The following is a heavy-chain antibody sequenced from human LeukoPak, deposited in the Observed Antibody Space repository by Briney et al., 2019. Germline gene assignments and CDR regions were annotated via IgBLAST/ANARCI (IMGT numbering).Heavy chain of an antibody. CDR3: ARGERAVALNY. J-gene: IGHJ4*02. D-gene: IGHD1-1*01. CDR1: GGSFSGYY. CDR2: IFYSGST. V-gene: IGHV4-59*01. Sequence: PSETLSLTCAVYGGSFSGYYWSWIRQPPGKGLEWTGYIFYSGSTNYNPSLRSRVTISVDTSKSQFSLKLSSVTAADTAVYYCARGERAVALNYWGQGTLVTVSS.